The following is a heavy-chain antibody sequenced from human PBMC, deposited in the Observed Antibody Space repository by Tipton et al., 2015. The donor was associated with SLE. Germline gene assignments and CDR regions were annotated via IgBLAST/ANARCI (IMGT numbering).Heavy chain of an antibody. CDR3: ARVPSYSSSWYYYYYVMDV. V-gene: IGHV1-8*02. Sequence: QLVQSGAEVKKPGASVKVSCKASGYTFTSYDINWVRQATGQGLEWMGWMNPNSGNTGYAQKFQGRVTMTRNTSISTAYMELSSLRSEDTAVYYCARVPSYSSSWYYYYYVMDVWGQGTTVTVSS. D-gene: IGHD6-13*01. CDR1: GYTFTSYD. CDR2: MNPNSGNT. J-gene: IGHJ6*02.